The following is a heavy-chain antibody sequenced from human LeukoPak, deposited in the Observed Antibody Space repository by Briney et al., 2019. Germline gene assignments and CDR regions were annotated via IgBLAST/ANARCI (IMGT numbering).Heavy chain of an antibody. D-gene: IGHD1-20*01. CDR2: IYYSGST. CDR1: GGSISSYY. Sequence: SETLSLTCTVSGGSISSYYWSWIRQPPGKGLEWIGYIYYSGSTNYNPSLKSRVTISVDRSKNQFSLKLSSVTAADTAVYYCARSSITGNRRKGMDVWGQGTTVTVSS. J-gene: IGHJ6*02. CDR3: ARSSITGNRRKGMDV. V-gene: IGHV4-59*12.